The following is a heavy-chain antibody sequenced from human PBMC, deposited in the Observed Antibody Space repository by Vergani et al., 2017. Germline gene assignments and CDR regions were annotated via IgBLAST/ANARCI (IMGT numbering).Heavy chain of an antibody. Sequence: EVQLVQSGAEVKKPGESLRISCKGCGYSFTSYWISWVRQMPGKGLEWMGRIDPSDSYTNYSPSFQGHVTISADKSISTAYLQWSSLKASDTAMYYCATGVNYDFWSGYLNDYWGQGTLVTVSS. CDR1: GYSFTSYW. CDR3: ATGVNYDFWSGYLNDY. D-gene: IGHD3-3*01. V-gene: IGHV5-10-1*03. J-gene: IGHJ4*02. CDR2: IDPSDSYT.